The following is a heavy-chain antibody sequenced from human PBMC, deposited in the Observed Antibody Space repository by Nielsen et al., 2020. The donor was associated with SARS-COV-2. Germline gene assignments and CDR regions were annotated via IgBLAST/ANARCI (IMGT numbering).Heavy chain of an antibody. D-gene: IGHD3-22*01. CDR3: ARTKYYYDSSGSEGYYYYGMDV. Sequence: RQAPGKALEWLAHIFSNDEKYYSTSLKTRLTISKDTSKNQVVLTMTNMDPVDTATYYCARTKYYYDSSGSEGYYYYGMDVWGQGTTVTVSS. J-gene: IGHJ6*02. V-gene: IGHV2-26*01. CDR2: IFSNDEK.